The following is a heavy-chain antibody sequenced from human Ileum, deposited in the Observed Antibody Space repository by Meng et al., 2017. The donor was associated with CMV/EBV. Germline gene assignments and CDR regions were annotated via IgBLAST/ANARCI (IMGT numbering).Heavy chain of an antibody. D-gene: IGHD3-9*01. CDR2: IYHTGRT. Sequence: VSCGSIISTSYNWGWIRQPAGKGLEWSGTIYHTGRTYYNPSLTSRVTISVDTSKNQFSLALSYVTAADTAVYYCARLPTGYPNWFDPWGQGTLVTVSS. J-gene: IGHJ5*02. V-gene: IGHV4-39*01. CDR3: ARLPTGYPNWFDP. CDR1: CGSIISTSYN.